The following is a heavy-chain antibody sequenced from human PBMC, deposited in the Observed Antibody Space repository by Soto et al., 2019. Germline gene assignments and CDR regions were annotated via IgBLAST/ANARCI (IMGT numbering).Heavy chain of an antibody. D-gene: IGHD3-10*01. CDR1: GDSVSSNSAA. Sequence: SQTLSLTCAISGDSVSSNSAAWSWIRQSPSRGLEWLGRTYYRSKWYNDYVVSMKSRISINSDTSKNQFSLQLNSVTPEDTAVCYCAGQSSGYHLSSWGQGTLVTVSS. CDR3: AGQSSGYHLSS. V-gene: IGHV6-1*01. J-gene: IGHJ4*02. CDR2: TYYRSKWYN.